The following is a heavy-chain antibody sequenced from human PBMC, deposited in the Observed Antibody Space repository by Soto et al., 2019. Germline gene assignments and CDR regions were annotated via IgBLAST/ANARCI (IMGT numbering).Heavy chain of an antibody. CDR3: AKAEQYYYGSGSYYYYGMDV. V-gene: IGHV3-23*01. D-gene: IGHD3-10*01. J-gene: IGHJ6*02. CDR2: ISGSGGST. CDR1: GFTFSSYA. Sequence: PGGSLRLSCAASGFTFSSYAMSWVRQAPGKGLEWVSAISGSGGSTYYADSVKGRFTISRDNSKNTLYLQMNSLRAEDTAVYYSAKAEQYYYGSGSYYYYGMDVWVQGTTVTVSS.